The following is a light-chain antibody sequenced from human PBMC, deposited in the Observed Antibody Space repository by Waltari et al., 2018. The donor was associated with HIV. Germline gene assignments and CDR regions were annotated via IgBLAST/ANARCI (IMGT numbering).Light chain of an antibody. CDR2: RNN. J-gene: IGLJ3*02. Sequence: QSVLPPPPSASGTPGQRVTISCSGSNSNIGSTYVYWYQQLPGTTPNLHIYRNNQRPAGVPERFSGSRSGTSASLAISGLRSEDEADYYCAAWDDSLSGRVFGGGTKVTVL. CDR1: NSNIGSTY. CDR3: AAWDDSLSGRV. V-gene: IGLV1-47*01.